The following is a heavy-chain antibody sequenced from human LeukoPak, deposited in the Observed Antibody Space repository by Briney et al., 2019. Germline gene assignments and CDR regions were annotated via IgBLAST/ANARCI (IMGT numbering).Heavy chain of an antibody. D-gene: IGHD1-26*01. CDR3: ARDVGFIVGATPGAFDI. Sequence: PGGSLRLSCAASGFTVSSNYMTWVRQASGKGLEWVSVIYSGGNTYYADSVKGRFTISRDNTKNTVYLQMNSLRADDTAVYYCARDVGFIVGATPGAFDIWGQGTMVTVSS. CDR1: GFTVSSNY. V-gene: IGHV3-66*01. CDR2: IYSGGNT. J-gene: IGHJ3*02.